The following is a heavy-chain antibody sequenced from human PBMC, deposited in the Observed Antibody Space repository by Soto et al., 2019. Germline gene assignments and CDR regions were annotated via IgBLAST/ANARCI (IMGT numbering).Heavy chain of an antibody. CDR2: ISAYNGNT. CDR3: ARYKYYYDSSGHWGFDY. J-gene: IGHJ4*02. CDR1: GYTFTSYG. D-gene: IGHD3-22*01. Sequence: VASVKVSCKASGYTFTSYGISWVRQAPGQGLEWMGWISAYNGNTNYAQKLQGRITMTTDTSTSTAYMELRSLRSDDTAVYYCARYKYYYDSSGHWGFDYWGQGTLVTAPQ. V-gene: IGHV1-18*01.